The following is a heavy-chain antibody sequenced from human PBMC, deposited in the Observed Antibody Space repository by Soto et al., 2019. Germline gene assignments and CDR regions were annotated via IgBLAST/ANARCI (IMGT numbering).Heavy chain of an antibody. CDR2: INPNSGGT. J-gene: IGHJ3*01. CDR3: AGRSSTSCYQTGGGGSWRGVVCVFER. V-gene: IGHV1-2*04. D-gene: IGHD2-2*01. CDR1: GYTFTGYY. Sequence: QVQLVQSGAEVKKPGASVKVSCKASGYTFTGYYMHWVRQAPGQGLEWMGWINPNSGGTNYAQKLQGWVTSTGEASRSKAYVERGRLSADDTAVNYWAGRSSTSCYQTGGGGSWRGVVCVFERWGQGTMVPVFS.